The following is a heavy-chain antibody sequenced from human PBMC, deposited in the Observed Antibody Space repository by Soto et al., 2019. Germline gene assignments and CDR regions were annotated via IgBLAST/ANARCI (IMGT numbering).Heavy chain of an antibody. D-gene: IGHD3-16*01. CDR3: AGAYVGIFFDS. V-gene: IGHV4-59*01. Sequence: QVQLQESGPGLVKPSETLSLTCTVSGGSISSYYWSWIRQPPGKGLEWIGYIYYSGSTNYNPSLKGGVPISVDTPKNKFSWKLGFVTAGDRAVYYWAGAYVGIFFDSGGQEPLAPVPS. CDR2: IYYSGST. J-gene: IGHJ4*02. CDR1: GGSISSYY.